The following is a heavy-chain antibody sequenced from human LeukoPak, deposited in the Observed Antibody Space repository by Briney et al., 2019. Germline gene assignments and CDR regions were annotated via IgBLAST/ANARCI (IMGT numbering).Heavy chain of an antibody. Sequence: PGGSLRLPCAASGFTFSSYGMHWVRQAPGKGLEWVAVIWYGGSNKYYADSVKGRFTISRDNSKNTLYLQMNSLRAEDTAVYYCAKGRSDYSNYLSYYYYYYMDVWGKGTTVTVSS. J-gene: IGHJ6*03. CDR2: IWYGGSNK. CDR1: GFTFSSYG. V-gene: IGHV3-30*02. CDR3: AKGRSDYSNYLSYYYYYYMDV. D-gene: IGHD4-11*01.